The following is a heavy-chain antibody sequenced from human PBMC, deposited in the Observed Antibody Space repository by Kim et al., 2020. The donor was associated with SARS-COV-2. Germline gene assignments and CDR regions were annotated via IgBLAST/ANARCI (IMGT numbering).Heavy chain of an antibody. J-gene: IGHJ4*02. Sequence: DSVKDRFTISRDNAQNSLFLEMNSLRAEDTAVYYCARSTYSTGWYPDRFDYWGQGSLVTVSS. V-gene: IGHV3-11*03. CDR3: ARSTYSTGWYPDRFDY. D-gene: IGHD6-19*01.